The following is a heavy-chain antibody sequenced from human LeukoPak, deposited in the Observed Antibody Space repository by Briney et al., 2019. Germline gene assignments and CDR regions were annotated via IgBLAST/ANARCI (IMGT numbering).Heavy chain of an antibody. CDR2: ISAYNGNT. J-gene: IGHJ4*02. V-gene: IGHV1-18*01. CDR1: GYTLTNYG. CDR3: ARERAHPGGGYDGSSTVITFYY. D-gene: IGHD5-12*01. Sequence: ASVKVSCKASGYTLTNYGISWVRQAPGQGLEWMGWISAYNGNTNYAQKLQGRVTMTTDTSASTACMELRSLRSDDTAVYYCARERAHPGGGYDGSSTVITFYYWGQGTLVTVSS.